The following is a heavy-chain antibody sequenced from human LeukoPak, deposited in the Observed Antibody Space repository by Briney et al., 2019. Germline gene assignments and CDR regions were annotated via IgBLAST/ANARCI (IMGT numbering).Heavy chain of an antibody. CDR3: ASPGYSSGWPFDY. J-gene: IGHJ4*02. CDR2: ISHDGSNK. V-gene: IGHV3-30*04. D-gene: IGHD6-19*01. Sequence: GGSLRLSCAASGFTFSSYAMHWVRQAPGKGLEWVAVISHDGSNKHYADSVKGRFTISRDNSKNTLYLQMNSLRAEDTAVYYCASPGYSSGWPFDYWGQGTLVTVSS. CDR1: GFTFSSYA.